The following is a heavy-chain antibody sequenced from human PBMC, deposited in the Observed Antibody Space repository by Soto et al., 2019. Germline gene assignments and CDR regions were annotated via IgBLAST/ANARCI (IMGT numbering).Heavy chain of an antibody. CDR1: GGSISSGGYY. CDR2: IYYSGST. CDR3: ARVQYGDPSSYYFDY. D-gene: IGHD4-17*01. Sequence: TLSLTCTVSGGSISSGGYYWSWIRQHPGKGLEWIGYIYYSGSTYYNPSLKSRVTISVDTSKNQFSLKLSSVTAADTAVYYCARVQYGDPSSYYFDYWGQGTLVTVSS. J-gene: IGHJ4*02. V-gene: IGHV4-31*03.